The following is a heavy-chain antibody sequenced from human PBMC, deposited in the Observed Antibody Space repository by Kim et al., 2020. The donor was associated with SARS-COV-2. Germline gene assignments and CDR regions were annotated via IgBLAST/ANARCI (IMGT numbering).Heavy chain of an antibody. CDR1: GFTFSSYA. D-gene: IGHD3-16*02. CDR2: ISRSGGGT. Sequence: GGSLRLSCVASGFTFSSYAMSWVRQAPGKGLEWVSAISRSGGGTYYADSVKGRFTFSRDNSKNTRYLQMNSLTANDTAVYYCARAWLSVYPEAFDIWSPGQLVNLSS. V-gene: IGHV3-23*01. CDR3: ARAWLSVYPEAFDI. J-gene: IGHJ3*02.